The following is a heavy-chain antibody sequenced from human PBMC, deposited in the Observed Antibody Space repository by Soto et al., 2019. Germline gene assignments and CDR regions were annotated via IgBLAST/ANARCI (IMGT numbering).Heavy chain of an antibody. J-gene: IGHJ4*02. CDR1: RFDFSSYE. CDR2: VSLTGDRT. D-gene: IGHD2-8*01. Sequence: GGSLRLSCAASRFDFSSYEMSWVRQAAGKGLEWVSRVSLTGDRTNYAGSVKGRFTVSRDNFKNALYLEMDSLRPDDTAIYYCARGGGYCTPTSCAIDSRRRGTPVTVSS. V-gene: IGHV3-23*01. CDR3: ARGGGYCTPTSCAIDS.